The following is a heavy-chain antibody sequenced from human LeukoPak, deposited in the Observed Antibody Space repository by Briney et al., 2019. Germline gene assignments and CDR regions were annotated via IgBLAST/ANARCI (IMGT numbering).Heavy chain of an antibody. CDR1: GGSFSGYY. CDR2: INYSGST. V-gene: IGHV4-34*01. Sequence: PSETLSLTCAVYGGSFSGYYWSWIRQPPGKGLEWIGEINYSGSTNYNPSLKSRVTISVDTSKNQFSLKLSSVTAADTAVYYCARRHKRITMVRGATAGFDYWGQGTLVTVSS. J-gene: IGHJ4*02. CDR3: ARRHKRITMVRGATAGFDY. D-gene: IGHD3-10*01.